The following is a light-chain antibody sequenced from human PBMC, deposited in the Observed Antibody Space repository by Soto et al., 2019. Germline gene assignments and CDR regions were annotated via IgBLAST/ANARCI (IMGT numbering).Light chain of an antibody. Sequence: QSALTQPASVSGSPGQSITISCTGTSSDVGGYNYVSWYQQYPGRVPKLLIYKVSNRPSGVSNRFSGSKSGNTASLTISGLQPEDEAHYYCTSFTSSNTWVFGGGTKLTVL. CDR3: TSFTSSNTWV. CDR1: SSDVGGYNY. CDR2: KVS. V-gene: IGLV2-14*01. J-gene: IGLJ3*02.